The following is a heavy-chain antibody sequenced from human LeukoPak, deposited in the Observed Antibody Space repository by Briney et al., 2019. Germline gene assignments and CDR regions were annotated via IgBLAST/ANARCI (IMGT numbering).Heavy chain of an antibody. Sequence: GGSLRLSCAASGFTFDHYTMHGVRQAPGKGLEWGSLISWDGGSTYYADAVKGRFTISRDNSKNSLYLQMNSLRTEDTALYYCAKDARYYSGYDYYFDYWGQGTLVTVSS. CDR2: ISWDGGST. J-gene: IGHJ4*02. CDR1: GFTFDHYT. CDR3: AKDARYYSGYDYYFDY. V-gene: IGHV3-43*01. D-gene: IGHD5-12*01.